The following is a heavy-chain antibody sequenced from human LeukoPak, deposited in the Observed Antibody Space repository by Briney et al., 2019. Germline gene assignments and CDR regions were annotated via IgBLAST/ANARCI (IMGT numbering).Heavy chain of an antibody. J-gene: IGHJ5*02. Sequence: GGSLRLSCVTSGFTFRSFAMHWVRQTPGKGLEWVAVIWYDGSNKYYADSVKGRFTISRDNSENTAYLQMNSLRVEDTAVYCCARGSRRRGGTLDPWGQGTLVTVSS. CDR1: GFTFRSFA. CDR3: ARGSRRRGGTLDP. D-gene: IGHD2-15*01. V-gene: IGHV3-33*01. CDR2: IWYDGSNK.